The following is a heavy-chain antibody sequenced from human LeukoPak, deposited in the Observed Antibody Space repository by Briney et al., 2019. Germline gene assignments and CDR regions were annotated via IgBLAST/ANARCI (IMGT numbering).Heavy chain of an antibody. CDR1: GLIFSSYW. CDR3: ARSGFCSSSSCHEGYCFDY. Sequence: GGSLRLSCAASGLIFSSYWMHWVRQVPGKGLVWVSRIKSDGSSPSYADSVTGRFTISRDNAKNTLHLQMNSLRAEDTAVYYCARSGFCSSSSCHEGYCFDYWGQGTLVTVSS. V-gene: IGHV3-74*01. J-gene: IGHJ4*02. D-gene: IGHD2-2*03. CDR2: IKSDGSSP.